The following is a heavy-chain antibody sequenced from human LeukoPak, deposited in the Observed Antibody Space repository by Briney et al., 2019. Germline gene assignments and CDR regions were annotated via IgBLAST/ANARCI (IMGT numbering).Heavy chain of an antibody. D-gene: IGHD1-26*01. CDR1: GYTFSDYN. J-gene: IGHJ4*02. V-gene: IGHV1-2*02. CDR3: VRGSGGY. CDR2: IHPNAGGT. Sequence: ASVKVSCKASGYTFSDYNIHWVRQAPRQGLGWMGRIHPNAGGTLYAQNFQDRVTVTWDTSITTAYVELSRLTSDDTALYYCVRGSGGYWGQGTLVTVSS.